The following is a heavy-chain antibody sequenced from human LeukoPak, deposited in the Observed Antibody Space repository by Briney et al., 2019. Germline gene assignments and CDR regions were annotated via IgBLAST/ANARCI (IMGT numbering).Heavy chain of an antibody. V-gene: IGHV1-46*01. J-gene: IGHJ4*02. CDR2: INPSGGST. CDR1: GYTFTIYY. Sequence: GASVRVSYRASGYTFTIYYMHWVRQAPGQGLEWVGIINPSGGSTSYAPKFQGRVTMTRDMSTSTVYMELSSLRSEDTAVYYCARDSSGWYVGGYWGQGTLVTVSS. D-gene: IGHD6-19*01. CDR3: ARDSSGWYVGGY.